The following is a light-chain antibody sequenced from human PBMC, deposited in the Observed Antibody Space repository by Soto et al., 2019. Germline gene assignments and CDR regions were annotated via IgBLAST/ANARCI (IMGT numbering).Light chain of an antibody. CDR3: QQYGSSPLT. CDR1: QSVSSSY. Sequence: EIVLTQSPGTLSLSPGERATLSCRASQSVSSSYLAWYQQKPGQAPRLLIYGASSRATGIPDRFSGSGSGTDFTLTISRLEPEDFAVYYCQQYGSSPLTFGGGXX. J-gene: IGKJ4*01. V-gene: IGKV3-20*01. CDR2: GAS.